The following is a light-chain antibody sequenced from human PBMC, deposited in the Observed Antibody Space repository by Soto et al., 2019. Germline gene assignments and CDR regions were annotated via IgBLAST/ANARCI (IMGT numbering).Light chain of an antibody. CDR2: GAS. V-gene: IGKV3-15*01. Sequence: IVMTQSPATLSLSPGERATLSCRASQSVGSNLAWYQQKPGQAPRLLISGASTRATGIPVTFSGSGSGTEFTLTISSLQSEDFAVDYCQQYVNWPPTFGQGTKVEIK. J-gene: IGKJ1*01. CDR3: QQYVNWPPT. CDR1: QSVGSN.